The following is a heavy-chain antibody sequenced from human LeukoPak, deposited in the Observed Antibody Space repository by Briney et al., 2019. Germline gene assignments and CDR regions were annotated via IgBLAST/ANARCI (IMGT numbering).Heavy chain of an antibody. Sequence: GGSLRLSCAASGFTFSSYWMHWVRQAPGKGLVWVSRINSDGSSTSYADSVKGRFTISRDNAKYTLYLQMNSLRAEDTAVYYCASGDSWFGELYLDYWGQGTLVTVSS. CDR3: ASGDSWFGELYLDY. CDR1: GFTFSSYW. D-gene: IGHD3-10*01. J-gene: IGHJ4*02. V-gene: IGHV3-74*01. CDR2: INSDGSST.